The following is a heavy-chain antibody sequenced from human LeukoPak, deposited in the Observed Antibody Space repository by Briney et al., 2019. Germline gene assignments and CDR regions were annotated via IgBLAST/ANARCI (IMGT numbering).Heavy chain of an antibody. V-gene: IGHV5-51*01. D-gene: IGHD2-2*01. CDR1: GYSFTSYW. CDR3: ARQVGHCSSTSCEAEYYFDY. J-gene: IGHJ4*03. Sequence: GESLKISCKGSGYSFTSYWIGWVRQMPGKGLEWMGIIYPGDSDTRYSPSFQGQVTISADKSINTAYLQWSSLKASDTAMYYCARQVGHCSSTSCEAEYYFDYWGQGTTVTVSS. CDR2: IYPGDSDT.